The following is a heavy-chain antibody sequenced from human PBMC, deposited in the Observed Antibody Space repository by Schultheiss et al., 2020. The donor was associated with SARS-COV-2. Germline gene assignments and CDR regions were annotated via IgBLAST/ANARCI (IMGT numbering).Heavy chain of an antibody. Sequence: GESLKISCAASGFTFSSYSMNWVRQAPGKGLEWVSYISSSSSTIYYADSVKGRFTISRDNAKNSLYLQMNSLRAEDTAVYYCARGVVVPIYYYYGMDVWGQGTTVTVSS. CDR3: ARGVVVPIYYYYGMDV. CDR2: ISSSSSTI. CDR1: GFTFSSYS. J-gene: IGHJ6*02. V-gene: IGHV3-48*01. D-gene: IGHD2-2*01.